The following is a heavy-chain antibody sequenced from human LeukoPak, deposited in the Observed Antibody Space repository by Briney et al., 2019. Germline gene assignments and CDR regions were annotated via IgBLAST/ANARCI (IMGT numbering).Heavy chain of an antibody. CDR3: ARDEQTIFGVVDAEGTH. CDR1: GFTFSDSG. J-gene: IGHJ4*02. D-gene: IGHD3-3*01. V-gene: IGHV3-69-1*01. Sequence: GGSLRLSCAASGFTFSDSGMNWVRQAPGKGLEWVSFISSSSNIYFADSMRGRFTISRDNAKHLVYLQMNSLRAEDTAIYYCARDEQTIFGVVDAEGTHWGQGTLVTVSS. CDR2: ISSSSNI.